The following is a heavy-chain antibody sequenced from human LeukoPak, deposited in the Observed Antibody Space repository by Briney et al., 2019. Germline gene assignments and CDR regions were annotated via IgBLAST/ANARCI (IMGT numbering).Heavy chain of an antibody. Sequence: KLSQTLSLTCAISGDSVSSNTAAWYWIRQSPSRGLEWLGRTFYRSNWYDDYAASVKSRITINPDTSKNQFSLHLKSVTPEDTAVYYCAREVAGTWAFDIWGQGTRVTVSS. CDR2: TFYRSNWYD. V-gene: IGHV6-1*01. CDR3: AREVAGTWAFDI. CDR1: GDSVSSNTAA. J-gene: IGHJ3*02. D-gene: IGHD6-19*01.